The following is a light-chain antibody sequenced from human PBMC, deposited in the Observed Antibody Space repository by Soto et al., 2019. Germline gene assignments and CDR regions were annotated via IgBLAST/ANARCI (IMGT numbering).Light chain of an antibody. CDR2: RDN. Sequence: QSVLTQTPSVSGTPGQRVNISCSGSGSNIGRNYVYWYHQFPGMAPKLLIYRDNERPSGVSDRFSGSKSGTSASLAISGLRSGDEADYHCATWDDSLGGPVFGGGTQLTVL. J-gene: IGLJ2*01. V-gene: IGLV1-47*01. CDR3: ATWDDSLGGPV. CDR1: GSNIGRNY.